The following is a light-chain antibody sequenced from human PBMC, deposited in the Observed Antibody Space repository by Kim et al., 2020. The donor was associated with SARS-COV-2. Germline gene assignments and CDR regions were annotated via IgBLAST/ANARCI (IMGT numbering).Light chain of an antibody. CDR1: QSINTNY. Sequence: SPGERVTLSCRASQSINTNYLAWYQQKPGQAPRLLIYEIFNRATGIPDRFSGSGSGTDFTLTISRLEPEDFAVYYCQQHQESPLTFGGGTKVDIK. CDR3: QQHQESPLT. V-gene: IGKV3-20*01. J-gene: IGKJ4*01. CDR2: EIF.